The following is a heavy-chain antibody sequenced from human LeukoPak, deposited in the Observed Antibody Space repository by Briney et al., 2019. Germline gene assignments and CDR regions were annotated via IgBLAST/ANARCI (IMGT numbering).Heavy chain of an antibody. CDR3: AREYSSSRYFDY. CDR1: GFTFSNYW. V-gene: IGHV3-74*01. J-gene: IGHJ4*02. Sequence: GGSLRLSCVASGFTFSNYWMHWVRQAPGKGLVWVSRINSDGSSTTYADSVKGRFTISRDNAENTLYLQMNSLRAEDTAVYYCAREYSSSRYFDYWGQGTLVTVSS. CDR2: INSDGSST. D-gene: IGHD6-6*01.